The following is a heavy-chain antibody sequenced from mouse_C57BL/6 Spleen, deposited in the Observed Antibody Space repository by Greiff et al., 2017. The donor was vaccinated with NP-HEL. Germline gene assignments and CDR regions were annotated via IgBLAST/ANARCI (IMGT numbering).Heavy chain of an antibody. CDR3: ARCYGSSYNFDY. Sequence: VQLQQPGAELVKPGASVKLSCKASGYTFTSYWMHWVKQRPGRGLEGIGRIDPNSGGTKYNEKFKSKATLTVDKPSSTAYRQLSSLTSEDSAVYYCARCYGSSYNFDYWGQGTTLTVSS. J-gene: IGHJ2*01. CDR1: GYTFTSYW. D-gene: IGHD1-1*01. CDR2: IDPNSGGT. V-gene: IGHV1-72*01.